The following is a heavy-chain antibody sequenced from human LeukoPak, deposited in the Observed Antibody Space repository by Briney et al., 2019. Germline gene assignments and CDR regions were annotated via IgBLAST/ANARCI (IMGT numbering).Heavy chain of an antibody. CDR1: GGSISSYY. J-gene: IGHJ4*02. V-gene: IGHV4-59*01. Sequence: KPSETLSLTCTVSGGSISSYYWSWIRQPPGKGLEWIGYIYYSGSTNYNPSLKSRVTISVDTSKNQFSLKLSSVTAADTAVYYCARDLAAAAHFDYWGQGTLVTVSS. CDR3: ARDLAAAAHFDY. D-gene: IGHD6-13*01. CDR2: IYYSGST.